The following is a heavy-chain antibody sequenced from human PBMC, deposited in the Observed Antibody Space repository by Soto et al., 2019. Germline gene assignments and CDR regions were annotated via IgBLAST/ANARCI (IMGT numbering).Heavy chain of an antibody. D-gene: IGHD3-22*01. CDR3: AKDATTYYYDSSGKMYFDY. CDR2: ISGSGGST. CDR1: GFTFSSYA. V-gene: IGHV3-23*01. J-gene: IGHJ4*02. Sequence: EVQLLESGGGLVQPGGSLRLSCAASGFTFSSYAMSWVRQAPGKGLEWVSAISGSGGSTYYADSVKGRFTISRDNSKNTLYLQMNRLRAEDTAVYYCAKDATTYYYDSSGKMYFDYWGQGTLVTVSS.